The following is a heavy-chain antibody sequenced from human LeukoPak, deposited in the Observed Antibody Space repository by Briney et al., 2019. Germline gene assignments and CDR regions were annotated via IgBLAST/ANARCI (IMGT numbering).Heavy chain of an antibody. CDR3: ARVPSSSGWGADY. Sequence: PGRSLRLSCAASGFSFSSHAMHWVRQAPGKGREWVAVILYDGSNKYYADSVKGRFTISRDNSKNTLYLQMNSLRAEDTAVYYCARVPSSSGWGADYWGQGTLVTVSS. CDR1: GFSFSSHA. V-gene: IGHV3-30*04. J-gene: IGHJ4*02. CDR2: ILYDGSNK. D-gene: IGHD6-6*01.